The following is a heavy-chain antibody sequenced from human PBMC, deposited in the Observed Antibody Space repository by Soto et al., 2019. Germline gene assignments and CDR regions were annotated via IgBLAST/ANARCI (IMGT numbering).Heavy chain of an antibody. CDR2: ISGSGHSS. CDR1: GFTFRSYA. CDR3: AKLYQDYDSSGYYSDVLDI. J-gene: IGHJ3*02. Sequence: PGVSLRLSCEASGFTFRSYAMVWVRQAPGKGLEWVSTISGSGHSSYDADSVKGRFTISRDNSKNTLYLQMDSLRAEDTAVYYCAKLYQDYDSSGYYSDVLDICGKGTVVTV. D-gene: IGHD3-22*01. V-gene: IGHV3-23*01.